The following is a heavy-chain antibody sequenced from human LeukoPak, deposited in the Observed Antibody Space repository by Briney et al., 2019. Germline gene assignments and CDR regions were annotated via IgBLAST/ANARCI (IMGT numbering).Heavy chain of an antibody. CDR3: AKDSAYNYYYMDV. Sequence: GGSLRLSCAASGFIFSTYEMNWVRQAPGKGLEWVSGINWNGGSTGYADSVKGRFTISRDNAKNSLYLQMNSLRAEDTALYYCAKDSAYNYYYMDVWGKGTTVTISS. J-gene: IGHJ6*03. V-gene: IGHV3-20*04. CDR2: INWNGGST. CDR1: GFIFSTYE.